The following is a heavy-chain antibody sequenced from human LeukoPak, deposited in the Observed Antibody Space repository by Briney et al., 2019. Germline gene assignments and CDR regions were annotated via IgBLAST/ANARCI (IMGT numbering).Heavy chain of an antibody. Sequence: SETLSLTCTVSDASISNYHWRWIRQPPAKGLEWMGEINHSGSTNYNPSLKSRVTISVDTSKNQFSLKLSSVTAADTAVYYCARGPQGITFGGVIVMFDYWGQGTLVTVSS. V-gene: IGHV4-34*01. J-gene: IGHJ4*02. CDR3: ARGPQGITFGGVIVMFDY. D-gene: IGHD3-16*02. CDR2: INHSGST. CDR1: DASISNYH.